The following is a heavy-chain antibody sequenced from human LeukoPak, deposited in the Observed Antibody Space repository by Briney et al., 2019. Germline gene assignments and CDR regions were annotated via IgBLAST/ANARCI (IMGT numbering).Heavy chain of an antibody. J-gene: IGHJ4*02. CDR1: GYTFTSYY. CDR3: ASGVEQQLDGLDY. V-gene: IGHV1-46*01. CDR2: IDPSDGST. Sequence: GASVKVSCKASGYTFTSYYMHWVRQAPGQGLEWMGIIDPSDGSTTYAQKFQGRVTMTRDTSTSTAYMELRSLRSDDTAVYYCASGVEQQLDGLDYWGQGTLVTVSS. D-gene: IGHD6-13*01.